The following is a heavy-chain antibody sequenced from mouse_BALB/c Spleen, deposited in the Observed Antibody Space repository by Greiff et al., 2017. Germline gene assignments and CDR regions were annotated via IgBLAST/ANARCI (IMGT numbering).Heavy chain of an antibody. CDR3: ARYYYGSSYDY. V-gene: IGHV1-14*01. Sequence: LVESGPELVKPGASVKMSCKASGYTFTSYVMHWVKQKPGQGLEWIGYINPYNDGTKYNEKFKGKATLTSDKSSSTAYMELSSLTSEDSAVYYCARYYYGSSYDYWGQGTTLTVSS. CDR1: GYTFTSYV. CDR2: INPYNDGT. J-gene: IGHJ2*01. D-gene: IGHD1-1*01.